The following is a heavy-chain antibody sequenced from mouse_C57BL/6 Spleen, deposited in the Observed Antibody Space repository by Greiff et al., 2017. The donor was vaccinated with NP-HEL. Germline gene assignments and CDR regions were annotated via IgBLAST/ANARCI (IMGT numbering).Heavy chain of an antibody. CDR1: GYAFSSSW. V-gene: IGHV1-82*01. J-gene: IGHJ1*03. CDR2: IYPGDGDT. D-gene: IGHD1-1*01. Sequence: VQLQQSGPELVKPGASVKISCKASGYAFSSSWMNWVKQRPGKGLEWIGRIYPGDGDTNYTGKFKGKATLTADKSSSTAYMQLSSLTSEDSAVYFCARQGFRYYGSSYENWYFDVWGTGTTVTVSS. CDR3: ARQGFRYYGSSYENWYFDV.